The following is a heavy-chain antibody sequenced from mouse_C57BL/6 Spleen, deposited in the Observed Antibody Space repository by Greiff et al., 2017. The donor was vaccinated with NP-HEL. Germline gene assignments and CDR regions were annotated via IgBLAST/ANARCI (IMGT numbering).Heavy chain of an antibody. CDR1: GYAFSSSW. CDR3: ARSGSYYGSSLCAY. D-gene: IGHD1-1*01. CDR2: IYPGDGDT. Sequence: VQLQQSGPELVKPGASVKISCKASGYAFSSSWMNWVKQRPGKGLEWIGRIYPGDGDTNYNGKFKGKATLTADKSSSTAYMQLSSLTSEDSAVYFCARSGSYYGSSLCAYWGQGTLVTVSA. J-gene: IGHJ3*01. V-gene: IGHV1-82*01.